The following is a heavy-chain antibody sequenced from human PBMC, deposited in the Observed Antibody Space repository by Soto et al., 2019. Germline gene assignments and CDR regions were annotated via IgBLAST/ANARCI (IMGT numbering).Heavy chain of an antibody. CDR1: GFTFSGSA. Sequence: EVQLVESGGGLVQPGGSLKLSCAASGFTFSGSAMHWVRQASGKGLEWVGRIRSKANSYATAYAASVKGRFTISRDDSKNTAYLQMNSLKTEDTAVYYCTRSKWLAGDYWGQGTLVTVSS. D-gene: IGHD6-19*01. V-gene: IGHV3-73*01. CDR2: IRSKANSYAT. J-gene: IGHJ4*02. CDR3: TRSKWLAGDY.